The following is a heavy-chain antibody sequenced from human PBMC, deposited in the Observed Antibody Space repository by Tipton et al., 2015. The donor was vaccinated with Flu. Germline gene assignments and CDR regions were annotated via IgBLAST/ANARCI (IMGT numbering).Heavy chain of an antibody. CDR1: SYPITTNFY. J-gene: IGHJ4*02. V-gene: IGHV4-38-2*02. D-gene: IGHD1-26*01. CDR2: VYQSGDT. CDR3: ACRGSCYH. Sequence: LRLSCTVSSYPITTNFYWGWIRQSPGKGLQWIAIVYQSGDTYYNPSFRSRVTMSVDTSKNQFSLKLSSVTAADTAVYYCACRGSCYHWGQGTLVTVSS.